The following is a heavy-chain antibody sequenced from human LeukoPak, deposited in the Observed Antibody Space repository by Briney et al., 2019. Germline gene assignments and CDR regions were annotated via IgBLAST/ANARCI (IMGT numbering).Heavy chain of an antibody. CDR1: GYTFTGYY. J-gene: IGHJ6*02. CDR2: ISPNSGGT. D-gene: IGHD3-10*01. CDR3: ARDLTNTMGNYGMAV. Sequence: ASVKVSCKASGYTFTGYYMHWVRQAPGQGLEWMGRISPNSGGTNYAQKFRGRVTMTRDTSISTAYMELTSLTSDDTAVYYCARDLTNTMGNYGMAVWGQGTTVTVSS. V-gene: IGHV1-2*06.